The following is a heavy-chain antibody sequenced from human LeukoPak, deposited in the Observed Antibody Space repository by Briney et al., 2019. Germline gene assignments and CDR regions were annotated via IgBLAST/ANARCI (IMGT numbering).Heavy chain of an antibody. V-gene: IGHV3-23*01. Sequence: GGSLRLSCAASGITFTSYGMNWVRQAPGKGLEWVSAISGRGDSTYYADSVKGRFTISRDNSRNMLYLQMNSLRAEDTAVYYCARKAGYYYGSGDYWGQGTLVTVSS. CDR2: ISGRGDST. CDR1: GITFTSYG. D-gene: IGHD3-10*01. CDR3: ARKAGYYYGSGDY. J-gene: IGHJ4*02.